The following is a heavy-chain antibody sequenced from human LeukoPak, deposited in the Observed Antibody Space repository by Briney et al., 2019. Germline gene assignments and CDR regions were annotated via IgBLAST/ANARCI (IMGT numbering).Heavy chain of an antibody. J-gene: IGHJ4*02. CDR3: ARDLFLERLDSSGYYSNVGY. V-gene: IGHV1-18*01. CDR2: ISAYNGNT. CDR1: GYTFTSYG. Sequence: ASVKVSCKASGYTFTSYGISWVRQAPGQGLEWMGWISAYNGNTNYAQKLQGRVTMTTDTSTSTAYMELRSLRSDDTAVYYCARDLFLERLDSSGYYSNVGYWGQGTLVTVS. D-gene: IGHD3-22*01.